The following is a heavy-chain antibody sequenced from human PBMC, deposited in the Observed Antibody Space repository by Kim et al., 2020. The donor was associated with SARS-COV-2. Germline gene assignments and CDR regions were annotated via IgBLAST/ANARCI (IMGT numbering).Heavy chain of an antibody. J-gene: IGHJ6*02. CDR1: GFTFSSYG. Sequence: GGSLRLSCAASGFTFSSYGMHWVRQAPGKGLEWVAVIWYDGGNKYYADSVKGRFTISRDNSKNTLYLQMNSLRAEDTAVYYCARDLRDLYGDYPYYYYGMDVWGQGTTVTVSS. D-gene: IGHD4-17*01. CDR3: ARDLRDLYGDYPYYYYGMDV. V-gene: IGHV3-33*01. CDR2: IWYDGGNK.